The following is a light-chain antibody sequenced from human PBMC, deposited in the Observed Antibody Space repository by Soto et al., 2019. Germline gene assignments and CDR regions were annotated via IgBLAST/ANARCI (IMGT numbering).Light chain of an antibody. J-gene: IGKJ1*01. CDR1: QSVSSSY. Sequence: EIVLTQSPGTLSLSPGERATLSCSASQSVSSSYLAWYQHKPGQAPRLLIYDASSRATGTPHRFSGSGSGTDFTLTISRLEPEDFAVYYCQQYGRSPGTFGQGTKVDIK. CDR2: DAS. CDR3: QQYGRSPGT. V-gene: IGKV3-20*01.